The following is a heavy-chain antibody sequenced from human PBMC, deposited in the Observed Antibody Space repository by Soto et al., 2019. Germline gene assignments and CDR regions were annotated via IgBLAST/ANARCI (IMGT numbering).Heavy chain of an antibody. CDR1: GDSVSSNTHP. CDR2: TYYRSNWRH. CDR3: ARGVAGSGFDL. J-gene: IGHJ4*02. Sequence: QTLSLTCAIYGDSVSSNTHPCNWIRSSPSRGLEWLGRTYYRSNWRHDYAVSVKSRITVNPDTSKNHFSLQLNSVTPYDTAVYYCARGVAGSGFDLWGQGTLVTVSS. V-gene: IGHV6-1*01. D-gene: IGHD6-19*01.